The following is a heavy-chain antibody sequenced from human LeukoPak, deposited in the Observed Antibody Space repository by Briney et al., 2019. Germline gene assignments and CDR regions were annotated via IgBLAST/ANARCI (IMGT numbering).Heavy chain of an antibody. Sequence: GGSLRLSCAASGFTFSSHDMHWVRQAPGKGLEWVAIISYDGGKKDYADSVKGRFTISRDNPRHTLYLQMNSLRAEDTAVYYCARAGAAAWTREDYWGQGTLVTVSS. CDR2: ISYDGGKK. V-gene: IGHV3-30*03. CDR1: GFTFSSHD. D-gene: IGHD6-13*01. J-gene: IGHJ4*02. CDR3: ARAGAAAWTREDY.